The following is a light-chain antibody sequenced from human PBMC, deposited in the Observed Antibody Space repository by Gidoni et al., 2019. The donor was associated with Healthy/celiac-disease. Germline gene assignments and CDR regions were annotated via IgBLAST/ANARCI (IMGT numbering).Light chain of an antibody. J-gene: IGKJ2*01. CDR3: QQSYSTPLYT. CDR1: QSISSY. V-gene: IGKV1-39*01. Sequence: DIQMTQTQSSLSASVGDRVTITCRASQSISSYLNWYQQKPGKAPKLLIYAASSLQSGVPSRFSGSGSVTDFTLTISSLQPEDFATYYCQQSYSTPLYTFGQGTKLEIK. CDR2: AAS.